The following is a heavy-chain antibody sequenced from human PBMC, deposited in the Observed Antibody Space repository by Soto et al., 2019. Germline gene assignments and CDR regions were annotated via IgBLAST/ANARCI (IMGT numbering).Heavy chain of an antibody. CDR3: ARHGPIHYYDSSGYTYSWFEP. CDR2: IIPIFGTA. J-gene: IGHJ5*02. V-gene: IGHV1-69*13. D-gene: IGHD3-22*01. Sequence: ASVKVSCKASGGTFSSCAISWVRQAPGQGLEWMGGIIPIFGTANYAQKFQGRVTITADESTSTAYMELSSLRSEDTALYYCARHGPIHYYDSSGYTYSWFEPWGQGTLVTV. CDR1: GGTFSSCA.